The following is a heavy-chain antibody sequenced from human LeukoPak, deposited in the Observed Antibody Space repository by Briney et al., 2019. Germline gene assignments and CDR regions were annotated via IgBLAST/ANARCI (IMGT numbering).Heavy chain of an antibody. Sequence: GGSLRLSCAASGFTFSSYGMHWVRQAPGKGLEWVAVISYDGSNKYYADSVKGRFTISRDNSKNTLYLQMNSLRAEDTAVCYCANAVGRDAFDIWGQGTMVTVSS. D-gene: IGHD3-10*01. V-gene: IGHV3-30*18. J-gene: IGHJ3*02. CDR1: GFTFSSYG. CDR2: ISYDGSNK. CDR3: ANAVGRDAFDI.